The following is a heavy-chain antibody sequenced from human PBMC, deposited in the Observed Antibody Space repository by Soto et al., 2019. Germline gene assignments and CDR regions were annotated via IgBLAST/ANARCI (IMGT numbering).Heavy chain of an antibody. J-gene: IGHJ4*02. Sequence: GGSLRLSCAASGFTFSTYWMSWVRQAPGKGLEWVANIKQDGSEKYYVDSVKGRFTISRDNAKNSLYLQMNSLRAEDTAVYYCARDSGYSSGWPNDYWGQGTLVTVS. CDR2: IKQDGSEK. D-gene: IGHD6-19*01. CDR1: GFTFSTYW. CDR3: ARDSGYSSGWPNDY. V-gene: IGHV3-7*01.